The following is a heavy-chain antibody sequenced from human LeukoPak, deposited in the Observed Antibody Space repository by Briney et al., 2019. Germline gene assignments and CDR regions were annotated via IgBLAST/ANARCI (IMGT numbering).Heavy chain of an antibody. V-gene: IGHV1-46*02. D-gene: IGHD4-17*01. CDR1: GYTFNSYY. Sequence: ASVKVSCKASGYTFNSYYMHWVRQAPGQGLEWMGIINPSGDFTSYAQKFQGRVTMTKDTSTSTVYMELSSLRSGDTAVFYCARDAMTSVTTSPYYFDYRGQGTLVTVSS. CDR2: INPSGDFT. J-gene: IGHJ4*02. CDR3: ARDAMTSVTTSPYYFDY.